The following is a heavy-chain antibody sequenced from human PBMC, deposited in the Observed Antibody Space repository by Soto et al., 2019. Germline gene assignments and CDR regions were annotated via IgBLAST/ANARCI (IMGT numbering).Heavy chain of an antibody. CDR1: GYTFTSYD. Sequence: GASVKVSCKASGYTFTSYDINWVRQATGQGLEWMGWMNPNSGNTGYAQKFQGRVTMTTDTSTSTAYMELRSLRSDDTAVYYCAREGADWNDFDPWGQGTLVTVSS. D-gene: IGHD1-1*01. V-gene: IGHV1-8*01. CDR3: AREGADWNDFDP. CDR2: MNPNSGNT. J-gene: IGHJ5*02.